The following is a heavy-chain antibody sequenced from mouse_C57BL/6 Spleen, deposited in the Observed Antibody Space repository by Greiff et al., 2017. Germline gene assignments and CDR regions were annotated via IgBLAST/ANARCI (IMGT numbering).Heavy chain of an antibody. CDR3: ARTNDNYLDF. D-gene: IGHD2-3*01. Sequence: QVQLQQSGPELVKPGASVKISCKASGYAFSSSWMNWVKQRPGQGLEWIGRIYPGDGGTNYNGKFKGKATLTADNSSSTAYMHLSSLTSEDSAVYICARTNDNYLDFWGQGTTLTVSS. J-gene: IGHJ2*01. V-gene: IGHV1-82*01. CDR1: GYAFSSSW. CDR2: IYPGDGGT.